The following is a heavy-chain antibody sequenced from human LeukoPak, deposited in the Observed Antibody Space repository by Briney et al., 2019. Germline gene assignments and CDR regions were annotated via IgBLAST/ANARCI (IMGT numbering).Heavy chain of an antibody. J-gene: IGHJ4*02. CDR1: GFTFSTYW. Sequence: GGSLRLSCAASGFTFSTYWMHWVRHAPGKGLVWVSRINSDGSTTSYADSVKGRFTISRDNAKNTLYLQMNSLRAEDTAVYYCATQGQTFVGANPYWGQGTLVTVSS. CDR3: ATQGQTFVGANPY. V-gene: IGHV3-74*01. D-gene: IGHD1-26*01. CDR2: INSDGSTT.